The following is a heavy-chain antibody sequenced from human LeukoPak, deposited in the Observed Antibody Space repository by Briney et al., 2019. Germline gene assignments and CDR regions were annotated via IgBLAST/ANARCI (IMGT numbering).Heavy chain of an antibody. Sequence: PGRSLRLSCAASGFTFSSYVMHWVRQAPGKGLEWVAIISYDGSNEYYADSVKGRFTISRDNSKNTLYLQMNSLRAADTAVYYCAKSIRGLPGAFDIWGQGTMVTVST. CDR3: AKSIRGLPGAFDI. CDR2: ISYDGSNE. V-gene: IGHV3-30*04. CDR1: GFTFSSYV. D-gene: IGHD3-16*01. J-gene: IGHJ3*02.